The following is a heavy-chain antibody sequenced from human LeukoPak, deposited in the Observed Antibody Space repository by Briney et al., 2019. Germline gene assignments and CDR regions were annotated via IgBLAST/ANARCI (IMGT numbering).Heavy chain of an antibody. V-gene: IGHV1-18*01. D-gene: IGHD1-26*01. Sequence: ASVKVSCKASGYTFTSYGISWVRQAPGQGLEWMGWISAYDGNTNYAQKLQGRVTMTTDTSTSTAYMELRSLRSDDTAVYYCARSPIWAIVGATFFDYWGQGTLVTVSS. CDR2: ISAYDGNT. CDR3: ARSPIWAIVGATFFDY. CDR1: GYTFTSYG. J-gene: IGHJ4*02.